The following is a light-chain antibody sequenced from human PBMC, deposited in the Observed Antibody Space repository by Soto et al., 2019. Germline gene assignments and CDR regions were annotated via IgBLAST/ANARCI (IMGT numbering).Light chain of an antibody. Sequence: QSVLTQPASVSGSPGQSITISCTRSGRDIGAYDYVSWYQQHPGKAPKLLIYGVKNRPSGVSYRFSASKSAFTASLTISGLQAEDEAHYYFSSYTTSYFYVFGPGTKLTVL. CDR1: GRDIGAYDY. V-gene: IGLV2-14*01. J-gene: IGLJ1*01. CDR3: SSYTTSYFYV. CDR2: GVK.